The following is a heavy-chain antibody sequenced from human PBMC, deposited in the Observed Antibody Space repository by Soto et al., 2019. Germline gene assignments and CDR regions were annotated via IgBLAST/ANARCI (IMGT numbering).Heavy chain of an antibody. CDR2: TYYRSKWYN. D-gene: IGHD3-9*01. V-gene: IGHV6-1*01. CDR1: GDSVCSNSAV. CDR3: ARGYRAPSYFDVNWFVP. Sequence: SQTLSLTCAISGDSVCSNSAVWNWISQSPSRGLEWLGRTYYRSKWYNDYAVSVKSRITINPDTSKNQFSLQLNSVTPEDTAVYYCARGYRAPSYFDVNWFVPWGQGTLVTVSS. J-gene: IGHJ5*02.